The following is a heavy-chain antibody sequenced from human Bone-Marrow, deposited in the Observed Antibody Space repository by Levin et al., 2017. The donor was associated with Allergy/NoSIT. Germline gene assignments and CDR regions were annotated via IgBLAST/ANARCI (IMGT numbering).Heavy chain of an antibody. CDR3: ARDETFNSWHVGWFDS. Sequence: LSLTCTVSGDSISNTLHYWSWIRQPAGKGLEWIGRMFAGGAATYKRSLRSRVTISIDTSKNQFSLKLTSVTAADTAVYYCARDETFNSWHVGWFDSWGQGTLVTVSS. CDR2: MFAGGAA. D-gene: IGHD2/OR15-2a*01. CDR1: GDSISNTLHY. V-gene: IGHV4-61*02. J-gene: IGHJ5*01.